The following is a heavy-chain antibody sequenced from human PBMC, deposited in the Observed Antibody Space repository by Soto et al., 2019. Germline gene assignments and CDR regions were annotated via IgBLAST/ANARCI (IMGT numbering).Heavy chain of an antibody. D-gene: IGHD2-2*03. J-gene: IGHJ6*02. CDR3: AKDQPLDPYYYYGMDV. CDR2: ISYDGSNK. CDR1: GFTFSSYG. V-gene: IGHV3-30*18. Sequence: PGGSLRLSRAASGFTFSSYGMHWVRQAPGKGLEWVAVISYDGSNKYYADSVKGRFTISRDNSKNTLYLQMNSLRAEDTAVYYCAKDQPLDPYYYYGMDVWGQGTTVTVSS.